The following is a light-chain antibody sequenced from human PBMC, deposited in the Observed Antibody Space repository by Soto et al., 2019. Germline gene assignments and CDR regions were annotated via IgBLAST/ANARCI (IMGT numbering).Light chain of an antibody. CDR2: DVS. J-gene: IGLJ3*02. CDR1: SSDVGGYNY. V-gene: IGLV2-11*01. Sequence: QSALTQPRSVSGSPGQSGPISCTGTSSDVGGYNYVSWYQQHPGKAPKLMIYDVSKRPSGVPDRFSGSKSGNTASLTISGLQAEDEADYYCCSYAGSYTYWVFGGGTKLTVL. CDR3: CSYAGSYTYWV.